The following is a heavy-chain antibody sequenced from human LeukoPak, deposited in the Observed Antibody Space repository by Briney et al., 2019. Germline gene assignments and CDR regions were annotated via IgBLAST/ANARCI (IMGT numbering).Heavy chain of an antibody. J-gene: IGHJ6*03. D-gene: IGHD2-2*01. CDR1: RGTFSSYA. Sequence: GASVKVSCKASRGTFSSYAISWVRQAPGQGLEWMGGIIPIFGTANYAQKFQGRVTITADESTSTAYMELSSLRSEDTAVYYCARAVVVPVSGVYYYYMDVWGKGTTVTISS. CDR3: ARAVVVPVSGVYYYYMDV. V-gene: IGHV1-69*13. CDR2: IIPIFGTA.